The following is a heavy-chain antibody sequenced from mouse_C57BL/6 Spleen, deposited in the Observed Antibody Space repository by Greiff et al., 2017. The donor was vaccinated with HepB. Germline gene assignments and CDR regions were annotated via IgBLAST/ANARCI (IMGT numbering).Heavy chain of an antibody. CDR2: IWSGGST. CDR3: ATGLTGPAWFAY. D-gene: IGHD4-1*01. CDR1: GFSLTSYG. Sequence: QVQLKESGPGLVQPSQSLSITCTVSGFSLTSYGVHWVRQSPGKGLEWLGVIWSGGSTDYNAAFISRLSISKDNSKSQVFFKMNSLQADDTAIYYCATGLTGPAWFAYWGQGTLVTVSA. V-gene: IGHV2-2*01. J-gene: IGHJ3*01.